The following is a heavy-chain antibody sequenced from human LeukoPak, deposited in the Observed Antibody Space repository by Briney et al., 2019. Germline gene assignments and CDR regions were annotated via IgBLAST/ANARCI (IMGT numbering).Heavy chain of an antibody. J-gene: IGHJ5*02. D-gene: IGHD3-3*01. Sequence: SETLSLTCTVSGGSISSGDYYWSWIRQPPGKGLEWIGYIYYSGSTYYNPSLMSRVTISVATSTPQFSLKLSSVTAADTAVYYCARGVLFPFGVVIIAANWFDPWGQGTLVTVSS. CDR1: GGSISSGDYY. V-gene: IGHV4-30-4*08. CDR2: IYYSGST. CDR3: ARGVLFPFGVVIIAANWFDP.